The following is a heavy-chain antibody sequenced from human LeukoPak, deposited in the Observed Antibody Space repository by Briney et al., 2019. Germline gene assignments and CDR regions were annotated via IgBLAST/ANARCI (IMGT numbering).Heavy chain of an antibody. CDR3: ARVPTQSSYWYFDL. V-gene: IGHV3-11*04. J-gene: IGHJ2*01. CDR1: GFTFSDYY. Sequence: GGSLRLSCAASGFTFSDYYMSWIRQAPGKGLEWVSYISSSGSTIYYADSVKGRFTISRDNAKNSLYLQMNSLRAEDTAVYYCARVPTQSSYWYFDLWGRGTLVTVSS. CDR2: ISSSGSTI.